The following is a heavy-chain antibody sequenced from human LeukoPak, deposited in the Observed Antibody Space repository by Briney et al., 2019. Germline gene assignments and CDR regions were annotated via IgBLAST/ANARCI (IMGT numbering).Heavy chain of an antibody. CDR3: AKDPDYGGNLDY. V-gene: IGHV3-23*01. CDR2: ISGSGGST. CDR1: GFTFSTYV. D-gene: IGHD4-23*01. J-gene: IGHJ4*02. Sequence: GGSLRLSCAASGFTFSTYVMNWVRQAPGKGLEWVSAISGSGGSTYYTDSVKGRFTISRDNSKNTLYLQMNSLRAEDTAVYYCAKDPDYGGNLDYWGQGTLVTVSS.